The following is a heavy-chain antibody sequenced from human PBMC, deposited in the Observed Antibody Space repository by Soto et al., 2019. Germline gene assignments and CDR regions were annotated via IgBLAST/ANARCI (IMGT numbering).Heavy chain of an antibody. CDR2: IIPMFDPP. Sequence: QVQLVQSGAEVKKPGPSVKVSCKTSGGTFSSDAINWVRQAPGQGLEWMGGIIPMFDPPNYTQKFQGRVTITADGFKSQVLMKLSSLRSEDTGLYFCARRNWNRRWGGFDFWGQGNLVTVSS. V-gene: IGHV1-69*01. CDR1: GGTFSSDA. CDR3: ARRNWNRRWGGFDF. D-gene: IGHD1-1*01. J-gene: IGHJ4*02.